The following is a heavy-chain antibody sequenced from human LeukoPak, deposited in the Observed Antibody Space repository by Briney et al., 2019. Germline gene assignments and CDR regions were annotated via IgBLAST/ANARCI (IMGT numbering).Heavy chain of an antibody. CDR1: GFTFSSYA. J-gene: IGHJ4*02. D-gene: IGHD3-10*01. V-gene: IGHV3-30*04. CDR3: ARDPMWGFGEAFFDY. CDR2: ISYDGSNK. Sequence: GGSLRLSCAASGFTFSSYAMHWVRQAPGKGLEWVAVISYDGSNKYYADSVKGRFTISRDNSKNTLYLQMNSLRAEDTAVYYCARDPMWGFGEAFFDYWGRGTLVTVSS.